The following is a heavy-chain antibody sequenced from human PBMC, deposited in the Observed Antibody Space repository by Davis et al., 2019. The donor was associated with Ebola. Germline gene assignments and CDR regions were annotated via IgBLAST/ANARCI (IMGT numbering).Heavy chain of an antibody. Sequence: GGSLRLSCAASGFTFSSYAMSWVRQAPGKGLEWVSAISGSGGSTYYADSVKGRFTISRDNSKNSLYLQMNSLRAEDTAVYYCARDMSAVTTGWFDPWGQGTLVTVSS. J-gene: IGHJ5*02. D-gene: IGHD4-17*01. CDR2: ISGSGGST. CDR1: GFTFSSYA. CDR3: ARDMSAVTTGWFDP. V-gene: IGHV3-23*01.